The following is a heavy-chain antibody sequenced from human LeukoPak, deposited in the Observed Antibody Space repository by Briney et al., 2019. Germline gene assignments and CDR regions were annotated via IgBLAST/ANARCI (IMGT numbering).Heavy chain of an antibody. CDR2: ISYDGSNK. J-gene: IGHJ6*02. V-gene: IGHV3-30*03. D-gene: IGHD1-20*01. Sequence: GGSLRLSRAASGFTFSSYGMHWVRQAPGKGLEWVAVISYDGSNKYYADSVKGRFTISRDNSKNTLYLQMNSLRAEDTAVYYCATYDNWVAGDVWGQGTTVSVSS. CDR1: GFTFSSYG. CDR3: ATYDNWVAGDV.